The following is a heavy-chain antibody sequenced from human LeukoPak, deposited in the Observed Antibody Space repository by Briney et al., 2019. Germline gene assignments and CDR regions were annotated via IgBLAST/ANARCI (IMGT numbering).Heavy chain of an antibody. CDR2: RIPIFGTA. Sequence: SSVKVSCKACGGRFSRYAIRWVEQAPGQGLEWMGGRIPIFGTAKHEQMFQGRVTINADQSTSTAYMELSSLRSEDTAVYYCARCRYCSSTSCLGHYYYYGMDVWGKGTTVTVSS. D-gene: IGHD2-2*01. CDR1: GGRFSRYA. J-gene: IGHJ6*04. V-gene: IGHV1-69*01. CDR3: ARCRYCSSTSCLGHYYYYGMDV.